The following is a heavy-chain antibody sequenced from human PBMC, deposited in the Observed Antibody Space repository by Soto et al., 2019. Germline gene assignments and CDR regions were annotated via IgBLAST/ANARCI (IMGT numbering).Heavy chain of an antibody. Sequence: ASVKVSCKTSGYTFTNYGISWVRQAPGQGLEWMGWISADNGSTNYARNLQGRVTMTTDTSTGTSYMVLRSLTSDDTAVYYCARRGVLPDYWGQGTLVTVSS. V-gene: IGHV1-18*01. CDR3: ARRGVLPDY. J-gene: IGHJ4*02. D-gene: IGHD3-10*01. CDR1: GYTFTNYG. CDR2: ISADNGST.